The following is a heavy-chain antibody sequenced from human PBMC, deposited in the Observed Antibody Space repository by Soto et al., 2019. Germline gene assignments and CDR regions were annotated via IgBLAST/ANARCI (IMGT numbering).Heavy chain of an antibody. Sequence: ASVKVSCKASGYTFTSYGISWVRQAPGQGLEWMGWISAYNGNTNYAQKLQGRVTISVDTSKNQFSLKLSSVTAADTAVYYCAGSVVVAAQGMTDAFDIWGQGTMVTVSS. J-gene: IGHJ3*02. CDR2: ISAYNGNT. CDR3: AGSVVVAAQGMTDAFDI. CDR1: GYTFTSYG. D-gene: IGHD2-15*01. V-gene: IGHV1-18*04.